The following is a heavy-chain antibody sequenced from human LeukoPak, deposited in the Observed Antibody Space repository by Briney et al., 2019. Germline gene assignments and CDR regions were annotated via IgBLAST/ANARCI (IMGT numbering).Heavy chain of an antibody. D-gene: IGHD3-10*01. V-gene: IGHV1-24*01. CDR1: GYTLTELS. Sequence: ASVKVSCKVSGYTLTELSMHWVRQAPGRGLEWMGGFDPEDGETIYAQKFQGRVTMTEDTSTDTAYMELSSLRSEDTAVYYCARGILFLWFGELLPATPDAFDIWGQGTMVTVSS. CDR3: ARGILFLWFGELLPATPDAFDI. J-gene: IGHJ3*02. CDR2: FDPEDGET.